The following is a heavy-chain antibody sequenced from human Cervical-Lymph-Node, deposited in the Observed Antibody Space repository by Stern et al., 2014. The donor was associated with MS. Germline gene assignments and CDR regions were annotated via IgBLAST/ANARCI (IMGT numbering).Heavy chain of an antibody. Sequence: VQLLESGVEVKKPGASVKVSCKASGYTFTSSGISWVRQAPGQGLEWMGWISAYTGNTNYVQKFQGRVTMTTDTSTSTAYMELRSLRSDDTAVYYCARSGSAWYGYFDYWGQGTLVTVSS. V-gene: IGHV1-18*01. CDR3: ARSGSAWYGYFDY. J-gene: IGHJ4*02. D-gene: IGHD6-19*01. CDR2: ISAYTGNT. CDR1: GYTFTSSG.